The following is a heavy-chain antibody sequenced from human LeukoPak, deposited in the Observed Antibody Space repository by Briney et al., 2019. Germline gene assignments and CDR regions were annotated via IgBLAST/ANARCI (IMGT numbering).Heavy chain of an antibody. D-gene: IGHD5-18*01. V-gene: IGHV1-69*04. J-gene: IGHJ4*02. CDR2: IIPILGIA. Sequence: ASVKVSCEASGGTFSSYAISWVRQAPGQGLEWMGRIIPILGIANYAQKFQGRVTITADKSTSTAYMELSSLRSEDTAVYYCARVDTAMVIDYWGQGTLVTVSS. CDR3: ARVDTAMVIDY. CDR1: GGTFSSYA.